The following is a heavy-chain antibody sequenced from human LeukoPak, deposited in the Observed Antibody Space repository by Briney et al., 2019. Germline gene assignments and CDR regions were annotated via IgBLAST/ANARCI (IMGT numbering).Heavy chain of an antibody. V-gene: IGHV4-59*08. CDR2: IYYSGST. Sequence: SETLSLTCTVSGGSISSYYWSWIRQPPGKGLEWIGYIYYSGSTYYNPSLKSRVTISVDTSKNQFSLKLSSVTAADTAVYYCARGWVVPATMDYWGQGTLVTVSS. J-gene: IGHJ4*02. D-gene: IGHD2-2*01. CDR1: GGSISSYY. CDR3: ARGWVVPATMDY.